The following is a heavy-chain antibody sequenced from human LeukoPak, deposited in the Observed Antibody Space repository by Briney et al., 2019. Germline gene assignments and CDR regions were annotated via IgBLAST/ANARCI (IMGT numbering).Heavy chain of an antibody. D-gene: IGHD2-15*01. CDR1: GFTFSSYW. Sequence: GGSLRLSCEASGFTFSSYWMSWVRQAPGKGLEWVANIKTDGSEKYYVDSVKGRFTISRDNAKNSLYLQMNSLRAEDTAVYFCARTYCSGGSCYPPRYWGQGTLVTVSS. CDR3: ARTYCSGGSCYPPRY. V-gene: IGHV3-7*03. CDR2: IKTDGSEK. J-gene: IGHJ4*02.